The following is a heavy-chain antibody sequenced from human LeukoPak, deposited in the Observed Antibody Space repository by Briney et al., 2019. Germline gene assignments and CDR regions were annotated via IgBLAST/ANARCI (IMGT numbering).Heavy chain of an antibody. CDR2: ISSSSSTI. Sequence: GGSLRLSCAASGFTFSSYSMNWVRQAPGKGLEWVSYISSSSSTIYYADSVKGRFTISRDNAKNSLYLQMNSLRAEDTAVYYCARISPHITIFGVVINAFDYWGQGTLVTVSS. D-gene: IGHD3-3*01. CDR3: ARISPHITIFGVVINAFDY. V-gene: IGHV3-48*01. J-gene: IGHJ4*02. CDR1: GFTFSSYS.